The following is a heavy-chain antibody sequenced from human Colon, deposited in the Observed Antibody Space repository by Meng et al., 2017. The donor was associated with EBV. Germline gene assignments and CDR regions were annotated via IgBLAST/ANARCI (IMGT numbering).Heavy chain of an antibody. J-gene: IGHJ4*02. V-gene: IGHV4-30-4*01. CDR1: GGSMSSGNYY. CDR2: IHHSGSA. CDR3: ASFDHIPRRNYFDY. D-gene: IGHD2-21*01. Sequence: QVPRQESGPVLVEPSQTLSLTCTGAGGSMSSGNYYWSWIRQSPGKGLEWIGYIHHSGSAYYHPSLKSRVSISVDTSKNQFSLNLNSMTAADTAVYYCASFDHIPRRNYFDYWGQGTLVTVSS.